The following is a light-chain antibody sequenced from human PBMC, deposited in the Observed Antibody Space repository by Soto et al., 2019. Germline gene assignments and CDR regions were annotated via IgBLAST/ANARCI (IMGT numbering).Light chain of an antibody. V-gene: IGKV3-20*01. J-gene: IGKJ1*01. CDR2: GAS. CDR1: QSISSTY. CDR3: PPYGGSSWT. Sequence: EIVLTQSPGTLSLSPGEGATLSCRASQSISSTYLAWYQQKPGQAPRLLIYGASSRATGIPDRFSGSGSGTDFTLTISRLEPDDLAVYYCPPYGGSSWTFGQGTKVEIK.